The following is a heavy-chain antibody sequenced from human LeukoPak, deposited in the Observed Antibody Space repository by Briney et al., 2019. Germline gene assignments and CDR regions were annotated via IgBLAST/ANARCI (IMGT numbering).Heavy chain of an antibody. CDR1: GGSISSGGYY. CDR3: ASAPPEEDAFDI. V-gene: IGHV4-31*03. Sequence: SQTLSLACTVSGGSISSGGYYWSWIRQHPGKGLEWIGYIYYSGSTYYNPSLKSRVTISVDTSKNQFSLKLSSVTAADTAVYYCASAPPEEDAFDIWGQGTMVTVSS. CDR2: IYYSGST. J-gene: IGHJ3*02.